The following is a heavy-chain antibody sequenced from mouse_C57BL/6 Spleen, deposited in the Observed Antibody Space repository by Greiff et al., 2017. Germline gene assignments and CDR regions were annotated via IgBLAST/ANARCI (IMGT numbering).Heavy chain of an antibody. D-gene: IGHD1-1*02. CDR2: IYPGDGDT. CDR3: ARYYAPKGYYFDY. V-gene: IGHV1-80*01. CDR1: GYAFSSYW. J-gene: IGHJ2*01. Sequence: QVQLKQSGAELVKPGASVKISCKASGYAFSSYWMTWVKQRPGKGLEWIGKIYPGDGDTNYNGKFKGKATLTADKSSSTAYMQLSSLTSEDSAVYVCARYYAPKGYYFDYRGQGTTLTVSS.